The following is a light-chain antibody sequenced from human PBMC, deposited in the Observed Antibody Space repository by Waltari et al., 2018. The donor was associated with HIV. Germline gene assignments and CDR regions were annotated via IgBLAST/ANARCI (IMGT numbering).Light chain of an antibody. CDR1: SSNIGAGYD. CDR3: QSYDSSLTVVI. CDR2: GNR. V-gene: IGLV1-40*01. Sequence: QSVLTQPPSVSGAPGQRVTISCTGSSSNIGAGYDVHWYQQVPGTAPKLLIFGNRQRPSGAPDRSAGSKSATAASLASTALQAEDEAGYSCQSYDSSLTVVIVGGGTKLTVL. J-gene: IGLJ2*01.